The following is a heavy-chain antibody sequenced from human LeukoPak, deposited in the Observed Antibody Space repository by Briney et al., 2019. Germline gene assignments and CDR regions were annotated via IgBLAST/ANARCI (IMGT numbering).Heavy chain of an antibody. J-gene: IGHJ5*02. D-gene: IGHD3-10*01. CDR1: GFSLTTTGVG. CDR2: IYWDDDN. V-gene: IGHV2-5*02. Sequence: SGPTLVKPTQTLTLTCTFSGFSLTTTGVGVGWIRQPPGKALEWPAFIYWDDDNRYSPSLKTRLTVTKDTSKNQVVLTMTNMDPADTGTYFCAHRLVREGAWFDPWGQGTLVTVSS. CDR3: AHRLVREGAWFDP.